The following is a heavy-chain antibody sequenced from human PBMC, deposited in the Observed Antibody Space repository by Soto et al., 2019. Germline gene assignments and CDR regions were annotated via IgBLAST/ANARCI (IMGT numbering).Heavy chain of an antibody. V-gene: IGHV3-23*01. CDR1: GFTFSSYA. Sequence: GGSLRLSCAASGFTFSSYAMSWVRQAPGKGLEWVSAISGSGGSTYYADSVKGRFTISRDNSKNTLYLQMNSLRAEDTAVYYCAAYYYGSGSYSHYYYYMDVWGKGTTVTVSS. CDR2: ISGSGGST. D-gene: IGHD3-10*01. CDR3: AAYYYGSGSYSHYYYYMDV. J-gene: IGHJ6*03.